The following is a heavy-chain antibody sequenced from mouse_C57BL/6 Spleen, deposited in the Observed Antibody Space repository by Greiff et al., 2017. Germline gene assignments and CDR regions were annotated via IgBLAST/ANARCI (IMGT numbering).Heavy chain of an antibody. D-gene: IGHD1-1*01. V-gene: IGHV1-74*01. CDR2: IHPSDSDT. Sequence: QVQLQQPGAELVKPGASVKVSCKASGYTFTSYWMHWVKQRPGPGLEWIGRIHPSDSDTNYNQKFEGKATLTVDKSSSTAYMQLSSLTSEDSAVYYCAMETYYGTYFDYWGQGTTRTVAS. CDR1: GYTFTSYW. CDR3: AMETYYGTYFDY. J-gene: IGHJ2*01.